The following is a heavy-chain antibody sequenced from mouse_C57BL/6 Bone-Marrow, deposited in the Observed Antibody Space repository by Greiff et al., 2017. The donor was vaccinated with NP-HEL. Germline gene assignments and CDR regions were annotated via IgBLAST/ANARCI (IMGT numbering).Heavy chain of an antibody. CDR1: GYSFTGYY. CDR2: INPSTGGT. D-gene: IGHD2-2*01. CDR3: ARYGGYDVGYFDV. V-gene: IGHV1-42*01. Sequence: VHVKQSGPELVKPGASVKISCKASGYSFTGYYMNWVKQSPEKSLEWIGEINPSTGGTTYNQKFKAKATLTVDKSSSTAYMQLKSLTSEDSAVYYCARYGGYDVGYFDVWGTGTTVTVSS. J-gene: IGHJ1*03.